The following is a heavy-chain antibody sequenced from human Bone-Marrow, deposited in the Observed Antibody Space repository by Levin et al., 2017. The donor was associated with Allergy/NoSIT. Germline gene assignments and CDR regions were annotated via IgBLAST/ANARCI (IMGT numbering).Heavy chain of an antibody. CDR2: INHSGST. J-gene: IGHJ4*02. CDR1: GGSFSGYY. Sequence: SETLSLTCAVYGGSFSGYYWSWIRQPPGKGLEWIGEINHSGSTNYNPSLKSRVTISVDTSKNQFSLKLSSVTAADTAVYYCAREGADCTNGVCWAGYPKYWGQGTLVTVSS. V-gene: IGHV4-34*01. CDR3: AREGADCTNGVCWAGYPKY. D-gene: IGHD2-8*01.